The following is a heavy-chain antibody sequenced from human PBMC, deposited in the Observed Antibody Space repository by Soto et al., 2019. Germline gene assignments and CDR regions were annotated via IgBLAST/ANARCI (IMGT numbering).Heavy chain of an antibody. CDR1: GYTFTSYD. J-gene: IGHJ6*02. D-gene: IGHD3-22*01. Sequence: ASVKVSCKASGYTFTSYDINWVRQATGQGLEWMGWMNPNSGNTGYAQKFQGRVTMTRNTSISTAYMELSSLRSEDTAVYYCARGSRGVVIRYYYYGMDVWGQGTTVTVSS. V-gene: IGHV1-8*01. CDR2: MNPNSGNT. CDR3: ARGSRGVVIRYYYYGMDV.